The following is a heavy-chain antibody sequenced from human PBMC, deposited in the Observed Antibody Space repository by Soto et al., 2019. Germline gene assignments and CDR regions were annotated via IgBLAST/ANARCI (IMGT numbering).Heavy chain of an antibody. V-gene: IGHV1-69*01. Sequence: QVQLVQSGAEVKKPGSSVKVSCKASGGTFSSYAISWVRQAPGQGLEWMGGIIPIFGTANYAQKLQGRVTLTADESKSTAYMELSILRSEDTAVYYCAREASGSSGYDFVAPPSPFDYWGQGTLVTVAS. CDR3: AREASGSSGYDFVAPPSPFDY. CDR2: IIPIFGTA. J-gene: IGHJ4*02. CDR1: GGTFSSYA. D-gene: IGHD5-12*01.